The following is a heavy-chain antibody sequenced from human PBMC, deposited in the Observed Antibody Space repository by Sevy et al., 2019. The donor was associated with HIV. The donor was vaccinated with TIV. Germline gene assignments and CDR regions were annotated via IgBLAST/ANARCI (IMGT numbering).Heavy chain of an antibody. CDR3: ATTKDYYDNSGYPFDY. Sequence: ASVKVSCKVSGYTLTQLSMHWVRQAPGKGLEWMGTFDPEDDKTIYAQKFQGRVTMTEDKSTDTAYMELSSLRSEDTATFYCATTKDYYDNSGYPFDYWGQGTLVTVSS. V-gene: IGHV1-24*01. CDR1: GYTLTQLS. J-gene: IGHJ4*02. D-gene: IGHD3-22*01. CDR2: FDPEDDKT.